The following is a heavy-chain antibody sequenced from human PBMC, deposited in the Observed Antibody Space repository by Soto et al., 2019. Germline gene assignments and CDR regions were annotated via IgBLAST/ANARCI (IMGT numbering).Heavy chain of an antibody. CDR3: AREGEIPYYYYGLDV. D-gene: IGHD3-16*01. CDR2: ISGYNGHT. Sequence: QVQLVQSGAEVRKPGASVKVSCKASGYTFTTYGISWVRQAPGQGLEWMGWISGYNGHTKYAQKFQGRVTTPXXXAXXTVYMDRRSLRSDDTAVYYCAREGEIPYYYYGLDVWGQGTTVTVSS. J-gene: IGHJ6*02. CDR1: GYTFTTYG. V-gene: IGHV1-18*01.